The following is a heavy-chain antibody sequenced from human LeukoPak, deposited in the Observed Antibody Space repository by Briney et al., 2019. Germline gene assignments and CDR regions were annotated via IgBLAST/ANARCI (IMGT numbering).Heavy chain of an antibody. CDR2: ISGSGGST. CDR3: AKDMGIAVAGTIDY. D-gene: IGHD6-19*01. Sequence: PGGSLRLSCAASGFTFSSYGMSWVRQAPGKGLEWVSAISGSGGSTYYADSVKGRFTISRDNTKNSLYLQMNSLRTEDTALFYCAKDMGIAVAGTIDYWGQGTLVTVSS. J-gene: IGHJ4*02. V-gene: IGHV3-23*01. CDR1: GFTFSSYG.